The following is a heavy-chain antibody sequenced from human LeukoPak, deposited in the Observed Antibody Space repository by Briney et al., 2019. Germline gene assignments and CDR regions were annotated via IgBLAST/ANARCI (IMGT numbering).Heavy chain of an antibody. J-gene: IGHJ4*02. CDR2: ISSSSDSI. CDR1: GFTFSTYG. Sequence: GGSLRLSCAASGFTFSTYGMTWVRQAPGKGLEWISYISSSSDSIKYADSVKGRFTISRDSSKNAVYLRMNSLRAEDTAVYYCARGGRVEAAMALDSWGQGTLVAVSS. V-gene: IGHV3-48*01. CDR3: ARGGRVEAAMALDS. D-gene: IGHD5-18*01.